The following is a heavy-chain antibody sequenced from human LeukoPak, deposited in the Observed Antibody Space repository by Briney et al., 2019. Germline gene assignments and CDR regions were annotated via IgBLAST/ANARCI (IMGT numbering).Heavy chain of an antibody. D-gene: IGHD6-13*01. CDR1: GFTFSSYW. CDR2: IKQDGSEK. Sequence: PGGSLRLSCAVSGFTFSSYWMSWVRQAPGKGLEWVANIKQDGSEKYYVDSVKGRFTISRDNAKNSLYLQMNSLRAEDTAVYYCARVTAAALTYYYYMDVWGKGTTVTVSS. J-gene: IGHJ6*03. V-gene: IGHV3-7*01. CDR3: ARVTAAALTYYYYMDV.